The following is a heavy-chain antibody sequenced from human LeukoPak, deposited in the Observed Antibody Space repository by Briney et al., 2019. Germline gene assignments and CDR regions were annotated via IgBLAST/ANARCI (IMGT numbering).Heavy chain of an antibody. J-gene: IGHJ5*01. Sequence: PGGSLRLSCAASGFTFSSHWMHWVRQVPGKGLVWVSRISTDGSATTYAHSVKGRFTISRDNDKNTLYLQMNSLSGEDTALYYCARDAGTLESGNRDWSLNWFDSWGQGTLVTVSS. CDR2: ISTDGSAT. CDR1: GFTFSSHW. D-gene: IGHD3-9*01. V-gene: IGHV3-74*01. CDR3: ARDAGTLESGNRDWSLNWFDS.